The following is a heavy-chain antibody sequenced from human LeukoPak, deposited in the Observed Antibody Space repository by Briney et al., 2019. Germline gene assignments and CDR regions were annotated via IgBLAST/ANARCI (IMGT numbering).Heavy chain of an antibody. D-gene: IGHD3-22*01. J-gene: IGHJ3*02. CDR2: INPSGGST. Sequence: ASVNVSCKASGYTFTSYYMHWVRQAPGQGLEWLGIINPSGGSTSYAQKFQGRVTMTRDMSTSTVYMELSSLRSEDTAVYYCFGRGIVVAGGAAFDIWGQGTMVTVSS. V-gene: IGHV1-46*01. CDR1: GYTFTSYY. CDR3: FGRGIVVAGGAAFDI.